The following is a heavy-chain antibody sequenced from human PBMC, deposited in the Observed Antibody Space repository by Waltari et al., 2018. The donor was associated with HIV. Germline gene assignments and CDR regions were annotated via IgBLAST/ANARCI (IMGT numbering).Heavy chain of an antibody. J-gene: IGHJ4*02. CDR2: IIPIFGTT. V-gene: IGHV1-69*12. CDR3: ARTDTHF. CDR1: GGTFGNYG. Sequence: QVQLVQSGAEMKKPGSSVKISCKASGGTFGNYGINWVRQAPGQGLEWMGGIIPIFGTTNLEQKYQGRVTISADEFTSTVYMELSSLRSEDTAVYHCARTDTHFWGQGTLVTVSS.